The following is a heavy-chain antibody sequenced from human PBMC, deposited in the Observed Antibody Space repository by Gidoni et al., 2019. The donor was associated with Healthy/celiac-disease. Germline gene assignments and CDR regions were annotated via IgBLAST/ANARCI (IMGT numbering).Heavy chain of an antibody. V-gene: IGHV4-39*01. Sequence: QLQLQQSGPGLVKPPETLSLTCTVSGGSISSSSYHWGWIRQPPGKGLEWIGSIYYRGRNYYNPSLKSRVTISVDTSKNQFSLKLSSVTAADTAVYYCARHYDFWSGYYFAGYYYYGMDVWGQGTTVTVSS. J-gene: IGHJ6*02. CDR1: GGSISSSSYH. D-gene: IGHD3-3*01. CDR3: ARHYDFWSGYYFAGYYYYGMDV. CDR2: IYYRGRN.